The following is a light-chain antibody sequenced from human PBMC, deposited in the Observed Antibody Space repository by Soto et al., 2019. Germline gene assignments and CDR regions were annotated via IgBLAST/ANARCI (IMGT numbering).Light chain of an antibody. J-gene: IGKJ4*01. V-gene: IGKV3-15*01. CDR2: GAS. CDR3: QQYNKWPLT. Sequence: EIVMAQSPATLSVSPGEGATLSCRASQTVYSNLAWYQQKPGQAPRLLIDGASTRATGIPARFSGSGSGTEFTLTLSSLQSEDFAVYYCQQYNKWPLTFGGGTKVEIK. CDR1: QTVYSN.